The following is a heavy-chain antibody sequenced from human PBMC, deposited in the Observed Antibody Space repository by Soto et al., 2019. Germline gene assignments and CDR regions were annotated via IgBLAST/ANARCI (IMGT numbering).Heavy chain of an antibody. J-gene: IGHJ4*02. CDR2: IYYSGST. V-gene: IGHV4-59*08. CDR1: GGSMSSYY. CDR3: ARHDDYSSINFDY. D-gene: IGHD4-4*01. Sequence: PSETLSLTCTVSGGSMSSYYWSWIRQPPGKGLEWIGYIYYSGSTNYNPSLKSRVTISVDTSKNQFSLKLSSVTAADTAVYYCARHDDYSSINFDYWGQGTLVTVSS.